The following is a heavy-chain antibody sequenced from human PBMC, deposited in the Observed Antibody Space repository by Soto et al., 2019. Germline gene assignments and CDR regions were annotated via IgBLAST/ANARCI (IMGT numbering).Heavy chain of an antibody. Sequence: GGSLRLSCSASGFTFSSYSMNWVRQAPGKGLEWVSSISSSSSYIYYADSVKGRFTISRDNAKNSLYLQMNSLRAEDTAVYYCARMSTLYGMDVWGQGTTVTVSS. CDR3: ARMSTLYGMDV. V-gene: IGHV3-21*01. CDR2: ISSSSSYI. J-gene: IGHJ6*02. CDR1: GFTFSSYS.